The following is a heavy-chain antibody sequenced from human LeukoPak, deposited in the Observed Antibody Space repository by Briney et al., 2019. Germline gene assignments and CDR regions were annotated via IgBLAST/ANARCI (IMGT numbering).Heavy chain of an antibody. CDR2: INTGNGNT. D-gene: IGHD3-3*01. CDR3: ARSAYYDFWSSLADWFDP. J-gene: IGHJ5*02. CDR1: GGTFSSYA. V-gene: IGHV1-3*03. Sequence: GASVKVSCKASGGTFSSYAISWVRQAPGQRLEWMGWINTGNGNTKYSQEFQGRVTITRDTSASTAYMELSSLRSEDMAVYYCARSAYYDFWSSLADWFDPWGQGTLVTVSS.